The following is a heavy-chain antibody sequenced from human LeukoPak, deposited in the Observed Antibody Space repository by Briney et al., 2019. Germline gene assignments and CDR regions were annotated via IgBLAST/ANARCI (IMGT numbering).Heavy chain of an antibody. J-gene: IGHJ4*02. Sequence: GGSLRLSCAASGFTFSSYWRNWVRQAPGKGLEWVANIRQDGSEKYYVDSVKGRFTISRDNAKNSLYLQMNTLRADDTAVNYCASLDYWGQGTLVTVSS. CDR3: ASLDY. V-gene: IGHV3-7*01. CDR1: GFTFSSYW. CDR2: IRQDGSEK.